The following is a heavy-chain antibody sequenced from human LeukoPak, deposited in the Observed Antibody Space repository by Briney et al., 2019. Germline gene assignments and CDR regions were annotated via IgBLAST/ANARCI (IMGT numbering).Heavy chain of an antibody. V-gene: IGHV3-7*03. CDR2: IKQDGSQK. Sequence: GGSLRLSCAASGFTFGSYWMSWVRQAPGKGLEWVANIKQDGSQKYYVDSVKGRFTISRDNAKNSLYLQMNSLRAEDTAMYYCTCPSAAGPNWGQGTLVTVSS. CDR1: GFTFGSYW. D-gene: IGHD6-13*01. CDR3: TCPSAAGPN. J-gene: IGHJ4*02.